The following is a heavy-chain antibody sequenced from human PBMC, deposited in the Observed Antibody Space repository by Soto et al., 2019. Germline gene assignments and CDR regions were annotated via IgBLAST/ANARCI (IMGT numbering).Heavy chain of an antibody. CDR1: GFTFSSYA. D-gene: IGHD2-15*01. CDR2: ISGSGGST. CDR3: AKDVHDCSGGSCYLLPHAFDI. V-gene: IGHV3-23*01. Sequence: GGSLRLSCAASGFTFSSYAMSWVRQAPGKGLEWVSAISGSGGSTYYADSVKGRFTISRDNSKNTLYLQMNSLRAEDTAVYYCAKDVHDCSGGSCYLLPHAFDIWGQGTMVTVSS. J-gene: IGHJ3*02.